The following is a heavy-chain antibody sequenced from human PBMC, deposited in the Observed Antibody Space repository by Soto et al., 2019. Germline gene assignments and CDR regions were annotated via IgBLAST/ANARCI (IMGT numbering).Heavy chain of an antibody. J-gene: IGHJ4*02. Sequence: SETLSLTCAVYGGSFSGYYWSWIRQPPGKGLEWIGEINHSGSTNYNPSLKSRVTISVDTSKNQFSLKLSSVTAADTAVYYCARDGRIGYCSGGSCLDPYYFDYWGQGTLVTVSS. CDR3: ARDGRIGYCSGGSCLDPYYFDY. CDR2: INHSGST. D-gene: IGHD2-15*01. V-gene: IGHV4-34*01. CDR1: GGSFSGYY.